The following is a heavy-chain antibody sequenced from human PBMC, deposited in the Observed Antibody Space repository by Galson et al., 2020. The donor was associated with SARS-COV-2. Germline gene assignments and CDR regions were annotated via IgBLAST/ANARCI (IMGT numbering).Heavy chain of an antibody. Sequence: ETSETLSLTCTVSGGSISSGVYYWSWIRQLPGKGLEWIGYIYYSGSTYYNPSLKSRVTISVDTSKNQFSLKLRSVTAADTAVYYCARGGVGVVPADWGQGTLVTVSS. D-gene: IGHD2-2*01. J-gene: IGHJ4*02. CDR2: IYYSGST. CDR3: ARGGVGVVPAD. V-gene: IGHV4-31*03. CDR1: GGSISSGVYY.